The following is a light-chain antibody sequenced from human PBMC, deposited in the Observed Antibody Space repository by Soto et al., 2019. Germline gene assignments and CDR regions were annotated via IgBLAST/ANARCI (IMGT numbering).Light chain of an antibody. CDR2: DTS. V-gene: IGKV3-15*01. CDR3: QPYNNWPPT. CDR1: QGIVDT. Sequence: EVVMRQSPATLSVSPGEVAILSFRASQGIVDTLAWYQHKPGQTPRLLIYDTSTRATGVPTRFSGSRSGAEFTLTINSLQSEDFAVYYCQPYNNWPPTFGGGTKVDIK. J-gene: IGKJ4*01.